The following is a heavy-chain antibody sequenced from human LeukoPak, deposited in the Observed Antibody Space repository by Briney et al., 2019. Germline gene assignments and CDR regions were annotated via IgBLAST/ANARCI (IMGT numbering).Heavy chain of an antibody. CDR3: ARQPPPTVTVYYGMDV. D-gene: IGHD4-17*01. CDR2: IIPILGIA. Sequence: GSSVKVSCKASGGTFGSYAISWVRQAPGQGLEWMGRIIPILGIANYAQKFQGRVTITADKSTSTAYMELSSLRSEDTAVYYCARQPPPTVTVYYGMDVWGQGTTVTVSS. CDR1: GGTFGSYA. V-gene: IGHV1-69*04. J-gene: IGHJ6*02.